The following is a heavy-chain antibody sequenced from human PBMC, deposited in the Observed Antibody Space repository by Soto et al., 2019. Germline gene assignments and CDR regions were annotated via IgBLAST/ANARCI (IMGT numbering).Heavy chain of an antibody. CDR2: ISYDGSNK. CDR3: AREIVGVVITGGLGS. D-gene: IGHD3-22*01. CDR1: GFTFSSYA. Sequence: QVQLVESGGGVVQPGRSLRLSCAASGFTFSSYAMHWVRQAPGKGLEWVAVISYDGSNKYYADSVKGRFTISRDNSKNTLYMHMNGLRAEDTAVYYCAREIVGVVITGGLGSWGQGTLVTVSS. J-gene: IGHJ5*02. V-gene: IGHV3-30-3*01.